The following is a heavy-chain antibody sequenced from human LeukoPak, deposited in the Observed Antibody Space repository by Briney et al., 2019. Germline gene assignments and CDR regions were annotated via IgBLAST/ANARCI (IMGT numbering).Heavy chain of an antibody. CDR1: GGSFSGYY. CDR3: AILQYSSSWSRGFDP. Sequence: SETLSLTCAVYGGSFSGYYWSWLRQPPGKGLEWIREINHSGSTNYNPSLKSRGTISVDTSKNHFSLKLRSVTAADTAVYYCAILQYSSSWSRGFDPWGQGTLVTVSS. V-gene: IGHV4-34*01. CDR2: INHSGST. J-gene: IGHJ5*02. D-gene: IGHD6-13*01.